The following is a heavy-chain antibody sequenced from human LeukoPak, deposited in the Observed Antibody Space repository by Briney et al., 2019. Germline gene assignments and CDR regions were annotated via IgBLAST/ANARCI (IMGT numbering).Heavy chain of an antibody. V-gene: IGHV4-59*01. J-gene: IGHJ4*02. CDR1: GGSMNNYY. Sequence: SETLSLTCTVSGGSMNNYYWNWIRQSPGKGLEWIGYIYYSGSTNYNPSLKSRVTISVDTSKNQFTLKLNSVTAADTAVYYCARGRYGWLPFDFWGQGTLVTVSS. D-gene: IGHD3-16*01. CDR2: IYYSGST. CDR3: ARGRYGWLPFDF.